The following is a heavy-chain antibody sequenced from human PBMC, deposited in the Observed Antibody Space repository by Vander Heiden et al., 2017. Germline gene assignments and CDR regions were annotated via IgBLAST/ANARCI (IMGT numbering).Heavy chain of an antibody. CDR1: GRPFSSYA. CDR2: IIPIFGTA. D-gene: IGHD6-19*01. CDR3: ASDKYSSGWYGVIL. J-gene: IGHJ4*02. V-gene: IGHV1-69*01. Sequence: QVQLVQSGAEVKKPGSAVKVSCKASGRPFSSYAISWVRQAPGKGLEWMGGIIPIFGTANYAQKFQGRVTITADESTSTAYMELSSLRSEDTAVYYCASDKYSSGWYGVILWGQGTLVTVSS.